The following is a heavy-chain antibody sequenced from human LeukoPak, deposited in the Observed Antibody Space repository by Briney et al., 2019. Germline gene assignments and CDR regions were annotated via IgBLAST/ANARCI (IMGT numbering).Heavy chain of an antibody. Sequence: PGRSLRLSCAASGFTFSSYGMHWVRQAPGKGLEWVAVIWYDGSNKYYADSVKGRFTISRDNSKNTLYLQMNSLRAEDTAVYYCARDLIVGATIGDYWGQGTLVTVSS. V-gene: IGHV3-33*01. CDR1: GFTFSSYG. CDR3: ARDLIVGATIGDY. D-gene: IGHD1-26*01. J-gene: IGHJ4*02. CDR2: IWYDGSNK.